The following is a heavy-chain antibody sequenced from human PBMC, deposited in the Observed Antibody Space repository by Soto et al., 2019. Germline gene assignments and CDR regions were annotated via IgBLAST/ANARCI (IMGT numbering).Heavy chain of an antibody. J-gene: IGHJ4*02. Sequence: QVQLVESGGGVVQPGRSLRLSCAASGFTFSSYGMHWVRQAPGKGLEWVAVIWYDGSNKYYADSVKGRFTISRDNSKNTLYLQMNSLRAEDTAVYYCARDGRAMDRDVDYWGQGTLVTVSS. CDR2: IWYDGSNK. D-gene: IGHD5-18*01. V-gene: IGHV3-33*01. CDR3: ARDGRAMDRDVDY. CDR1: GFTFSSYG.